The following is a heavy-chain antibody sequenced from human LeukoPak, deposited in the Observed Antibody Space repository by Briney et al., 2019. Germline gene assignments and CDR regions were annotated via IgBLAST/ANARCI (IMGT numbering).Heavy chain of an antibody. CDR1: GFTSSSYW. Sequence: GGSLRLSCAASGFTSSSYWMSWVRQAPGKGLEWVANVKQDGSEKFYVDSVKGRFTISRDNAKNSLYLQMNSLRAEDTAVYFCARDYYGSTGPLTYWGQGALVTVSS. D-gene: IGHD3-22*01. CDR2: VKQDGSEK. CDR3: ARDYYGSTGPLTY. V-gene: IGHV3-7*01. J-gene: IGHJ4*02.